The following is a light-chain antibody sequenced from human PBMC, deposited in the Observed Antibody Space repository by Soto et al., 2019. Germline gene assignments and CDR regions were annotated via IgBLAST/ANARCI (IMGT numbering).Light chain of an antibody. Sequence: EIVLTLSPGTLSLSPGERATLPCRASQSISGSYLAWYQQKPGQAPRLLIFAASSRATGIPDRFKGSVSGTDFTLSISRLEPEDFAVYFCQQYGTSPYTFGQGTKVDIK. CDR3: QQYGTSPYT. V-gene: IGKV3-20*01. J-gene: IGKJ2*01. CDR1: QSISGSY. CDR2: AAS.